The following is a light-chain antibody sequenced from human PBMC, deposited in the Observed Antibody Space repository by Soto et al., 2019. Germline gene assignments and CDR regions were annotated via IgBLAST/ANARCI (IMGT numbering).Light chain of an antibody. CDR3: QQRSDWPPWP. V-gene: IGKV3-11*01. Sequence: EIVLTQSPATLSLSPGEGATLSCRASQSISSYLAWYQQKPGQAPRLLIYDASSRATGIPARFSGSGSGTDFTPAISSLEPEDFAVYYCQQRSDWPPWPFGQGTKVEIK. CDR2: DAS. J-gene: IGKJ1*01. CDR1: QSISSY.